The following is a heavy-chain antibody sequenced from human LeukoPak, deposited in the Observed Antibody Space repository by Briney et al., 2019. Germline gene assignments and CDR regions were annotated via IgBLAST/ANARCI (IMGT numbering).Heavy chain of an antibody. J-gene: IGHJ3*02. V-gene: IGHV1-2*02. CDR2: INPNSGGT. CDR1: GYTFTGYY. D-gene: IGHD1-26*01. CDR3: ARSGGNYYDTDAFDI. Sequence: GASVKVSCKASGYTFTGYYMHWVRQAPGQGLEWIGWINPNSGGTNYAQKFQGRVTMTRDTSISTAYMELSRLRSDDTAVYYCARSGGNYYDTDAFDIWGQGTMVTVSS.